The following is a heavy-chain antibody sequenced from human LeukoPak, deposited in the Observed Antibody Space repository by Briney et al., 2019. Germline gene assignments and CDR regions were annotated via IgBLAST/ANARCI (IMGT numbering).Heavy chain of an antibody. CDR1: GYTFTSYD. D-gene: IGHD1-26*01. CDR2: ISAYNGNT. J-gene: IGHJ4*02. V-gene: IGHV1-18*01. Sequence: ASVKVSCKASGYTFTSYDISWVRQAPGQGLEWMGWISAYNGNTNYAQKLQGRVTMTTDTSTSTAYMELRSLRSDDTAVYYCARRLISGSYVDYWGQGTLVTVSS. CDR3: ARRLISGSYVDY.